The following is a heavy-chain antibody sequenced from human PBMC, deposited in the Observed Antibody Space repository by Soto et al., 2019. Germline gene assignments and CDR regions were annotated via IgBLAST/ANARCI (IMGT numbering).Heavy chain of an antibody. CDR2: IYPNDADT. Sequence: EVRLAQSGGEVKKPGESLKISCKGSGYSFTYYWIAWVRQRPGKDLEWMGIIYPNDADTGYNPSFQGQVTTSAYKSISTAYLQWTSLTTSDTAMYYCASVPSVVTPGNDYFGVDVWGQGTTVIVSS. CDR3: ASVPSVVTPGNDYFGVDV. CDR1: GYSFTYYW. D-gene: IGHD2-2*01. J-gene: IGHJ6*02. V-gene: IGHV5-51*01.